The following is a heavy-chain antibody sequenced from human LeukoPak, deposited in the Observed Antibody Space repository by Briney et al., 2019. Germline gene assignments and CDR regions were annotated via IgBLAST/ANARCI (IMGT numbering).Heavy chain of an antibody. J-gene: IGHJ4*02. Sequence: GGSLRLSYAASGFTFSSYAMSWVRQAPGKGLEWVSAISGSGGTTYYADSVKGRFTISRDNSKNTLYLQMNSLRAEDTALYYCATRMWNYDSSGYDYWGQGTLVTVSS. CDR2: ISGSGGTT. CDR3: ATRMWNYDSSGYDY. CDR1: GFTFSSYA. D-gene: IGHD3-22*01. V-gene: IGHV3-23*01.